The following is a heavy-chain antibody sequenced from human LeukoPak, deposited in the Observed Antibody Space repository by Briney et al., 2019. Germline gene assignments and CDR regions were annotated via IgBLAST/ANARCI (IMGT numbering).Heavy chain of an antibody. D-gene: IGHD3-16*01. CDR2: IYYSGST. V-gene: IGHV4-59*08. J-gene: IGHJ6*02. Sequence: PETLSLTCTVSDGSISNYFWSWIRQPPGKGLEWIGYIYYSGSTNYNPSLKSRVTISVDTSKNQFFLKLSSVTAADTAVYYCARHKPGTYYYGMDVWGQGTTVTVSS. CDR1: DGSISNYF. CDR3: ARHKPGTYYYGMDV.